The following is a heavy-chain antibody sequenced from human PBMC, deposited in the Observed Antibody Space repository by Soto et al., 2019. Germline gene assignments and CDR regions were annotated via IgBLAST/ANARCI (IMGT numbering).Heavy chain of an antibody. CDR1: GYTFTSYG. CDR3: AREVDTAMVLYYYYGMHV. J-gene: IGHJ6*02. D-gene: IGHD5-18*01. V-gene: IGHV1-18*01. Sequence: ASVKVSCKASGYTFTSYGISWVRQAPGQGLEWMGWISAYNGNTNYAQKLQGRVTMTTDTSTSTAYMELRSLRSDDTAVYYCAREVDTAMVLYYYYGMHVCGQGTTVTVSS. CDR2: ISAYNGNT.